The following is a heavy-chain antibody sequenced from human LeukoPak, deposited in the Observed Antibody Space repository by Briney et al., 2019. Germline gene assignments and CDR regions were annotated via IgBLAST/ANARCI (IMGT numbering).Heavy chain of an antibody. Sequence: GGSLRLSCAASGFTFSSYAMSWVRQAPGKGLEWVSGISRGGGNTYYADSLKGRLTISRDNSKNTLYLQMSSLRLEDTAIYYCARSTQDPVPGYYDSSGYYSLLDYWGQGTLVTVSS. J-gene: IGHJ4*02. D-gene: IGHD3-22*01. CDR1: GFTFSSYA. V-gene: IGHV3-23*01. CDR3: ARSTQDPVPGYYDSSGYYSLLDY. CDR2: ISRGGGNT.